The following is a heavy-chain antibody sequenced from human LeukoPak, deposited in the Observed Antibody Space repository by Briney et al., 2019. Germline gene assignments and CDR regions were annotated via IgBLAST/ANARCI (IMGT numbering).Heavy chain of an antibody. CDR1: GYTFNSYG. D-gene: IGHD3-22*01. J-gene: IGHJ4*02. V-gene: IGHV1-18*01. CDR3: ARDLLAFSYDSSGYQSYFDY. CDR2: ISAYNGNT. Sequence: ASVKVSCKASGYTFNSYGISWVRQAPGQGLEWMGWISAYNGNTNYAQKLQGRVTMTTDTSTSTAYMELRSLRSDDTAVYYCARDLLAFSYDSSGYQSYFDYWGQGTLVTVSS.